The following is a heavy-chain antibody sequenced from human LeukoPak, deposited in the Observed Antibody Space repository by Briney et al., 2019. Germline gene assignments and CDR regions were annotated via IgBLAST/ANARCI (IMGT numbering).Heavy chain of an antibody. CDR1: GFTFSSYS. Sequence: GGSLRLSCAAPGFTFSSYSMNWVRQAPGKGLEWVSYISSSSRTIYYADPVKGRFTISRNNAKNSLYLQMNSLSAEDTAVYYCARERPFDYWGQGTLVTVSS. V-gene: IGHV3-48*01. CDR2: ISSSSRTI. CDR3: ARERPFDY. J-gene: IGHJ4*02.